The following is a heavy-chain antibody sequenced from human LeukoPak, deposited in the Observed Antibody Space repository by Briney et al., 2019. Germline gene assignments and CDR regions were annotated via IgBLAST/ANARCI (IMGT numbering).Heavy chain of an antibody. D-gene: IGHD3-22*01. CDR2: INPDSGVR. CDR1: GYTFIGYY. CDR3: AREHSQSDYYDSSGYYYVSLGVDY. V-gene: IGHV1-2*02. J-gene: IGHJ4*02. Sequence: ASVKVSCKASGYTFIGYYMQWVRQAPGQGPEWMGWINPDSGVRNYAQKFQGRVTLTTDTSISTAYMELSRLRSDDTAVYYCAREHSQSDYYDSSGYYYVSLGVDYWGQGTLVTVSS.